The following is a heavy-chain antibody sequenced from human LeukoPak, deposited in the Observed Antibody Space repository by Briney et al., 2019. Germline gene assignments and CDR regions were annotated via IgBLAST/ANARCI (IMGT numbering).Heavy chain of an antibody. D-gene: IGHD3-3*01. Sequence: ASVKVSCKASGYTFTGYYMHWVRQAPGQGLEWMGWISAYNGNTNYAQKFQGRVTMTKDTSTSTAYMELRSLRSDDTAVYYCARDVSDFWSFSKYYYMDVWGKGTTVTVPS. CDR2: ISAYNGNT. CDR3: ARDVSDFWSFSKYYYMDV. CDR1: GYTFTGYY. V-gene: IGHV1-18*04. J-gene: IGHJ6*03.